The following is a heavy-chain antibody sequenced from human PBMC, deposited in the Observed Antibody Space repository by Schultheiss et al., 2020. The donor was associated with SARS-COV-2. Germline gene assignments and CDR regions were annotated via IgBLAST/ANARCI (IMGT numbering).Heavy chain of an antibody. CDR1: GYRFTNFW. CDR2: IYPGDSDT. D-gene: IGHD3-3*01. V-gene: IGHV5-51*01. CDR3: ARLEGIFGEDRYYFDY. J-gene: IGHJ4*02. Sequence: GESLKISCKGSGYRFTNFWIGWVRQMPGKGLEWMGIIYPGDSDTRYSPSFQGQVTISADKSISTAYLQWSSLKASDTAMYYCARLEGIFGEDRYYFDYWGQGALVTVSS.